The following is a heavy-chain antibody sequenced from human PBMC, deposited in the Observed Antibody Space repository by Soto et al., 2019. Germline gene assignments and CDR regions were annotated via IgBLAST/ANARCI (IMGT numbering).Heavy chain of an antibody. CDR2: IYYSGST. CDR1: GGSISSSSYY. Sequence: QLQLQESGPGLVKPSETLSLTCTVSGGSISSSSYYWGWIRQPPGKGLEWIGSIYYSGSTYYNPSLQSRVTISVGTSKNQFSLKLSSVTAADTAVYYCARLAVAGTRWFDPWGQGTLATVSS. D-gene: IGHD6-19*01. CDR3: ARLAVAGTRWFDP. J-gene: IGHJ5*02. V-gene: IGHV4-39*01.